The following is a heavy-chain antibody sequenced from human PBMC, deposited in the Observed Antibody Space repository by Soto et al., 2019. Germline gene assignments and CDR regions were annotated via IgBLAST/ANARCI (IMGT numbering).Heavy chain of an antibody. CDR3: ARVGGSCSTASCFAYFDS. CDR1: GFAFSPYG. J-gene: IGHJ4*02. CDR2: ISSGGDYI. D-gene: IGHD2-2*01. Sequence: EVQVVESGGGLVKPGGSLRLSCAASGFAFSPYGMNWVRQAPGKGLEWVSSISSGGDYIFYADSVKGRFTISRDNAKNSLYLQMNSLRAGDAAVYYCARVGGSCSTASCFAYFDSWGQGTLVTVSS. V-gene: IGHV3-21*06.